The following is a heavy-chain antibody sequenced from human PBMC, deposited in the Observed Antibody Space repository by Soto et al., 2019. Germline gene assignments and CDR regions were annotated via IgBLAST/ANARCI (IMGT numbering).Heavy chain of an antibody. CDR1: GFTVSRNY. D-gene: IGHD6-19*01. J-gene: IGHJ4*02. V-gene: IGHV3-66*01. CDR2: IHSGGNT. Sequence: GGSLRLSCAASGFTVSRNYMSWVRQTPGKGLEWVSVIHSGGNTYYADSVKGRFTISRDNSKNTLYLQMNTLRAEDTAVYYCARDSSGWYSPYYWGQGTLVTVSS. CDR3: ARDSSGWYSPYY.